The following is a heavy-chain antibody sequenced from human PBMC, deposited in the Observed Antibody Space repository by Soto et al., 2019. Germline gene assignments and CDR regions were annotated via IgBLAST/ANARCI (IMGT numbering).Heavy chain of an antibody. D-gene: IGHD3-10*01. J-gene: IGHJ6*02. CDR3: ARDRGGELLYYYYGMDV. V-gene: IGHV3-33*01. CDR1: GFTFSSYG. Sequence: LSCAASGFTFSSYGMHWVRQAPGKGLEWVAVIWYDGSNKYYADSVKGRFTISRDNSKNTLYLQMNSLRAEDTAVYYCARDRGGELLYYYYGMDVWGQGTTVTVSS. CDR2: IWYDGSNK.